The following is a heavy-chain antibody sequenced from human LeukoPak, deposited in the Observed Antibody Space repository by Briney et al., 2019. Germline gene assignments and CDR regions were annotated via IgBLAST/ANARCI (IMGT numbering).Heavy chain of an antibody. CDR3: ARDPHYYGSGNYYQFDY. D-gene: IGHD3-10*01. V-gene: IGHV1-18*04. Sequence: ASVTVSCKASGYTFNTYGISWVRQAPGQGLEWMGWISAYNGNTNYAQNLQGRVTMTADTSTSTAYMELRSLRFDDTAVYYCARDPHYYGSGNYYQFDYWGQGTLVTVSS. J-gene: IGHJ4*02. CDR1: GYTFNTYG. CDR2: ISAYNGNT.